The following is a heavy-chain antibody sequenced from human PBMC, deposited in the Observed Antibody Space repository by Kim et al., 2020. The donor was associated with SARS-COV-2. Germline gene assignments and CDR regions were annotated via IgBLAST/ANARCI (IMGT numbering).Heavy chain of an antibody. D-gene: IGHD3-10*01. J-gene: IGHJ4*02. CDR2: ISSNGGST. CDR3: VKSRGYYGSGSYYIPGY. Sequence: GGSLRLSCSASGFTFSSYAMHWVRQAPGKGLEYVSAISSNGGSTYYADSVKGRFTISRDNSKNTLYLQMSSLRAEDTAVYYCVKSRGYYGSGSYYIPGYWGQGTLVTVSS. V-gene: IGHV3-64D*09. CDR1: GFTFSSYA.